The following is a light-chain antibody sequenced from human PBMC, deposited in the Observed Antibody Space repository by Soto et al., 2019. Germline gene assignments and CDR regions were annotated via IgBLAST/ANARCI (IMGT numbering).Light chain of an antibody. J-gene: IGLJ2*01. Sequence: QSVLTQPPSASGTPGQRVTISWSGSSSNIGSKYVYWYQQLTGTAPKLLMYRNNQRPSGVPDRFSGSKSGTSASLDISGLRSEDEADYYCAAWDAGVSGPAFGGGTKVTVL. CDR1: SSNIGSKY. V-gene: IGLV1-47*01. CDR3: AAWDAGVSGPA. CDR2: RNN.